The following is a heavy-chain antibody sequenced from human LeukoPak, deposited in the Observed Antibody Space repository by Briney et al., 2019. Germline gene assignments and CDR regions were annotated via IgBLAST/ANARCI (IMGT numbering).Heavy chain of an antibody. D-gene: IGHD6-13*01. J-gene: IGHJ4*02. V-gene: IGHV3-48*02. Sequence: GGSLRLSCAASGLTFSGYTMNWVRQAPGKGLEWVSYISSGSSTIHYADSVKGRFTISRDNGKNSLYLEMNSLRDEDTAVYYCAALASFDYWGQGTLVTVSS. CDR1: GLTFSGYT. CDR3: AALASFDY. CDR2: ISSGSSTI.